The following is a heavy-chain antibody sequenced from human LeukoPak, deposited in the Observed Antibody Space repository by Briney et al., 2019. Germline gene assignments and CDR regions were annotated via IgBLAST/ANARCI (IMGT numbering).Heavy chain of an antibody. CDR3: AKDVSAGIAADGFDP. V-gene: IGHV3-23*01. CDR2: ISGSGGST. J-gene: IGHJ5*02. CDR1: GFTFSSYA. D-gene: IGHD6-13*01. Sequence: PGASLRLSCAASGFTFSSYAMSWVRQAPGKGLEWVSAISGSGGSTYYADSVKGRFTISRDNSKNTLYLQMNSLRAEDTAVYYCAKDVSAGIAADGFDPWGQGTLVTVSS.